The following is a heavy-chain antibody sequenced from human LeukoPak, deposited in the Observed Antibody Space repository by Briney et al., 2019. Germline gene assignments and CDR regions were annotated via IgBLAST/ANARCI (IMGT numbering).Heavy chain of an antibody. CDR1: GFTFSSYG. CDR2: IRYDGSNK. V-gene: IGHV3-30*02. CDR3: AKDTVVRAKVCDIGYFDY. D-gene: IGHD1-26*01. J-gene: IGHJ4*02. Sequence: PGGSLRLSCAASGFTFSSYGMHWVRQAPGKGLEWVAFIRYDGSNKYYADSVKGRFTISRDNSKNTLYLQMNSLRAEDTAVYYCAKDTVVRAKVCDIGYFDYWGQGTLVTVSS.